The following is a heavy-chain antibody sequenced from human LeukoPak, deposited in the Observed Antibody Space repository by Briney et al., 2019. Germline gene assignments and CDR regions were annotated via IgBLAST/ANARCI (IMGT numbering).Heavy chain of an antibody. V-gene: IGHV4-4*07. Sequence: SETLSLTCTVSGGSISSYYWSWIRQPAGKGLEWIGRIYTSGSTNYNPSLKSRVTMSVDTSKNQFSLKLSSVTAADTAVYYCAREISYSSSKGTSDYWGQGTLVTVSS. CDR2: IYTSGST. CDR1: GGSISSYY. J-gene: IGHJ4*02. D-gene: IGHD6-13*01. CDR3: AREISYSSSKGTSDY.